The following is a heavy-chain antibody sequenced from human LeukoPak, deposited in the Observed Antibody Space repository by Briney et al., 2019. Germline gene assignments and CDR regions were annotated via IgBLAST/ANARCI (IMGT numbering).Heavy chain of an antibody. D-gene: IGHD3-3*01. CDR3: ARSDNFWSGYKPLGDYYFDY. Sequence: QPRGSLRLSCAASGFTFSSYAMHWVRQAPGKGLEWVAVISYDGSNKYYADSVKGRFTISRDNSKNTLYLQMNSLRAEDTAVYYCARSDNFWSGYKPLGDYYFDYWGQGTLVTVSS. V-gene: IGHV3-30*01. CDR1: GFTFSSYA. CDR2: ISYDGSNK. J-gene: IGHJ4*02.